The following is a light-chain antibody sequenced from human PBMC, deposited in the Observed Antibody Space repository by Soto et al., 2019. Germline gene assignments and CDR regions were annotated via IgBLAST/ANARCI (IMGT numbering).Light chain of an antibody. CDR2: AAS. Sequence: DIQMAQSPSTLSASVGDRVTITCRASQGISSYLAWYQQKPGKAPKLLIYAASTLQSGVPSRFSGSGSGTDFTLTISSMQPEDSATYYCQQSYSYTRMFGQGTKVDI. V-gene: IGKV1-39*01. J-gene: IGKJ1*01. CDR1: QGISSY. CDR3: QQSYSYTRM.